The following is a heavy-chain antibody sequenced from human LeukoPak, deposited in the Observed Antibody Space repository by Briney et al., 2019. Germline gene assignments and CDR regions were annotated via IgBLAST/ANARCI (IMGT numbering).Heavy chain of an antibody. CDR2: ISSNGATT. D-gene: IGHD6-19*01. J-gene: IGHJ4*02. V-gene: IGHV3-64D*06. Sequence: GGSLRLSCAASEFTFSSSAMQWVRQAPGKGLEYVSGISSNGATTYYADSVKARFTISRDNSKNMLYLQMSSLRTEDTAVYSCVKGRAVAGRFDYWGQGTLVTVSS. CDR3: VKGRAVAGRFDY. CDR1: EFTFSSSA.